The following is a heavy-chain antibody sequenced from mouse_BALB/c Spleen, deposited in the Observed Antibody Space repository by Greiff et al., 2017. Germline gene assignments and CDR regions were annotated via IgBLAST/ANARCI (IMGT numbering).Heavy chain of an antibody. D-gene: IGHD2-4*01. Sequence: EVQLQQSGAELVRPGALVKLSCKASGFNIKDYYMHWVKQRPEQGLEWIGWIDPENGNTIYDPKFQGKASITADTSSNTAYLQLSSLTSEDTAVYYCAYDYEDVTYFDYWGQGTTLTVSS. J-gene: IGHJ2*01. CDR1: GFNIKDYY. V-gene: IGHV14-1*02. CDR3: AYDYEDVTYFDY. CDR2: IDPENGNT.